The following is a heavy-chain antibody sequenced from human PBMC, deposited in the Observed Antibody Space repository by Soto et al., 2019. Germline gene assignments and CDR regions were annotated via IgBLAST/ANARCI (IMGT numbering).Heavy chain of an antibody. V-gene: IGHV3-9*01. CDR2: ISSNSGSI. J-gene: IGHJ1*01. CDR1: GFTFDDYV. D-gene: IGHD3-10*01. CDR3: AKDAGRRGAEHLRH. Sequence: EVQLVESGGGLVQPGRSLRLSCAASGFTFDDYVMHWVRRAPGKGLEWVSGISSNSGSIDYADSVKGRFTISRDNAKNSLYLQMNRLRAEDPALYYCAKDAGRRGAEHLRHWGQGTLVIVSS.